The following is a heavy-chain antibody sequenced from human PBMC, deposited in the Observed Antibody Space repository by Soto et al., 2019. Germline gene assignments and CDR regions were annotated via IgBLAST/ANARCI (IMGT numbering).Heavy chain of an antibody. CDR2: TYYRSKWYN. J-gene: IGHJ6*02. Sequence: SQTLSLTCAISGDSVSSNSAAWNWIRQSPSRGLEWLGRTYYRSKWYNDYAVSVKSRITINPDTSKNQFSLQLNSVTPEDTAVYYCARCIAVAGTSYYGMDVWGQGTTVTVSS. V-gene: IGHV6-1*01. D-gene: IGHD6-19*01. CDR3: ARCIAVAGTSYYGMDV. CDR1: GDSVSSNSAA.